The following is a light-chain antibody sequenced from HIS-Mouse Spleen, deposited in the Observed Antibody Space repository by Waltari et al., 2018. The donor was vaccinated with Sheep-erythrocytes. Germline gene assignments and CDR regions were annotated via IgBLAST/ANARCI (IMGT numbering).Light chain of an antibody. Sequence: QSALTQPASVPASPGQSITISCPGTSSDVGSYNLVSCYQQHPGKAPKLMIYEGSKRPSGVSNRFSGSKSGNTASLTISGLQAEDEADYYCCSYAGSSTPWVFGGGTKLTVL. CDR3: CSYAGSSTPWV. CDR1: SSDVGSYNL. CDR2: EGS. J-gene: IGLJ3*02. V-gene: IGLV2-23*01.